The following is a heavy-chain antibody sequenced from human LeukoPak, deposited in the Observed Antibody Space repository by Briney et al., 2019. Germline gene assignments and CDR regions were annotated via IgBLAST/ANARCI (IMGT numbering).Heavy chain of an antibody. J-gene: IGHJ4*02. V-gene: IGHV1-2*04. Sequence: ASVKVSCKASGYTFTGYYMHWVRQAPGQGLEWMGWINPNSGGTNYAQKFQGWVTMSRDTSISTAYMELSRLRSDDTAVYYCARARTDYTFDYWGQGTLVTVSS. D-gene: IGHD4-11*01. CDR1: GYTFTGYY. CDR3: ARARTDYTFDY. CDR2: INPNSGGT.